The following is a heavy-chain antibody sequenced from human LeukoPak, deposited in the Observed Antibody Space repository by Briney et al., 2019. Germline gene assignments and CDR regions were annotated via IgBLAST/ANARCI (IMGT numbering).Heavy chain of an antibody. Sequence: GASVKVSCKASGYTFTSYDINWVRQATGQGLEWMGWMNPNSGNTGYAQKFQGRVTMTRNTSISTAYMGLSSLRSEDTAVYYCASEGYGDYAFDYWGQGTLVTVSS. V-gene: IGHV1-8*01. J-gene: IGHJ4*02. CDR2: MNPNSGNT. CDR1: GYTFTSYD. D-gene: IGHD4-17*01. CDR3: ASEGYGDYAFDY.